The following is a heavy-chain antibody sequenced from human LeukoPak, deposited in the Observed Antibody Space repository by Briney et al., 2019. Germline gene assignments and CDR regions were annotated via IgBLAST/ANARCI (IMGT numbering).Heavy chain of an antibody. D-gene: IGHD5-24*01. CDR3: SRRVVESAAITERNWFDP. V-gene: IGHV4-59*08. Sequence: PSETLFLTCTVSGGSISTYYWSWIRQPPGKGLEWIGYMSYSEYTQYNPSLRSRVSISVDTSNNQFSLKLSSVTAADTAVYYCSRRVVESAAITERNWFDPWGQGILVTVSS. CDR2: MSYSEYT. CDR1: GGSISTYY. J-gene: IGHJ5*02.